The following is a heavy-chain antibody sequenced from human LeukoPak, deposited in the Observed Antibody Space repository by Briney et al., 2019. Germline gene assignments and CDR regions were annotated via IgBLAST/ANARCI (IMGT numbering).Heavy chain of an antibody. Sequence: PGRSLRLSCAASGFAFSTYTMHWVRQAPGKGPEWVSVISHDDTHKYYADAVAGRFTISRDNSKNMLYLQMDSVRADDSAIYYCAVDLAHGVPAYFDYWGQGTLVTVSS. CDR3: AVDLAHGVPAYFDY. CDR1: GFAFSTYT. V-gene: IGHV3-30*04. D-gene: IGHD2-8*01. J-gene: IGHJ4*02. CDR2: ISHDDTHK.